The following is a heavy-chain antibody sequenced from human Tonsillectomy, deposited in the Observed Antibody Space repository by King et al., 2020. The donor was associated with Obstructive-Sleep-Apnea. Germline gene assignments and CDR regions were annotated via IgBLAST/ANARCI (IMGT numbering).Heavy chain of an antibody. CDR1: GYTFTTYP. D-gene: IGHD6-6*01. Sequence: QLVQSGAEVKKPGASVKVCCKASGYTFTTYPIHWVRQAPGQSLEWMGWINAGNGNSKYSQKFQGRFSITRDTSASTAYMDLSSLRSEDTAVYYCARRPGSRYFDYWGQGTLVTVSS. V-gene: IGHV1-3*01. CDR2: INAGNGNS. CDR3: ARRPGSRYFDY. J-gene: IGHJ4*02.